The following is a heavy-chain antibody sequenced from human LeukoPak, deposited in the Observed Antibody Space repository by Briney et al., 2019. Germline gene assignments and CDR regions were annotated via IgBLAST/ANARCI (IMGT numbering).Heavy chain of an antibody. V-gene: IGHV1-2*02. CDR2: INPNSGGT. CDR3: AREDSGSSDFDY. D-gene: IGHD1-26*01. J-gene: IGHJ4*02. Sequence: ASVKVSCKASGYTFTGYYMHWVRQAPGQGLQWMGWINPNSGGTNHAQKFQGRVTMTRDTSISTAYMELSRLRSDDTAVYYCAREDSGSSDFDYWGQGTLVTVSS. CDR1: GYTFTGYY.